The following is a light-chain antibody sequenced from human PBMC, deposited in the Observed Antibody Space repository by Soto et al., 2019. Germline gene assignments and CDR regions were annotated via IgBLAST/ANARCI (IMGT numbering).Light chain of an antibody. CDR2: LSS. J-gene: IGKJ2*01. CDR1: QRLLHSKGNTF. Sequence: EIVRTQSPPSLTVTPGEPASISCRSSQRLLHSKGNTFLDWYLQKPGQSPQLLIYLSSNRASGVPDRVSGSEAGTDFTLNISRVEAEDVGVYYCMQALQTPSTFGQGTKVDIK. V-gene: IGKV2-28*01. CDR3: MQALQTPST.